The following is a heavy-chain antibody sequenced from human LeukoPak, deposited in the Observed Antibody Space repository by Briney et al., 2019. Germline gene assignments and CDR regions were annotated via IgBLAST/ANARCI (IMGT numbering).Heavy chain of an antibody. CDR2: IYSGGNT. V-gene: IGHV3-23*03. CDR1: GFTFSSDA. Sequence: PGGSLRLSCAASGFTFSSDAMSWVRQAPGKGLEWVSVIYSGGNTYYADSVKGRFTISRDKSQNTLYLQMNSLRAEDTAIYYCARTDYGPGSYSDYWGQGTLVTVSS. D-gene: IGHD3-10*01. CDR3: ARTDYGPGSYSDY. J-gene: IGHJ4*02.